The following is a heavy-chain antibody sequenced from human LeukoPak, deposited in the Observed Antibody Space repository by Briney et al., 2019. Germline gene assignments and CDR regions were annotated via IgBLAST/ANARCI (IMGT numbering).Heavy chain of an antibody. CDR2: INPNSGGT. V-gene: IGHV1-2*02. D-gene: IGHD3-22*01. CDR1: GYTFTAYY. Sequence: ASVKVSCKASGYTFTAYYMHWVRQAPGQGLEWMGWINPNSGGTNYAQKFQGRVTMTRDTSISTAYMELSRLRSDDTAVYYCARDRRELNYYDSSGYYPGHWGQGTLVTVSS. CDR3: ARDRRELNYYDSSGYYPGH. J-gene: IGHJ4*02.